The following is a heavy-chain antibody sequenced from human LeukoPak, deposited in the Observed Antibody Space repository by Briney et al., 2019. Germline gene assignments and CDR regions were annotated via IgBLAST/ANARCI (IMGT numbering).Heavy chain of an antibody. D-gene: IGHD2-15*01. Sequence: GGSLRLSCAASGFTVSTYAMNWVRQAPGKGLEWVPVVTDNGVTTYYADSVKGRFTISRDNSKNTLYLQMNSLRVEDTAVYYCAKGLGYCGRPACYEDYWGQGTLVTVSS. CDR2: VTDNGVTT. J-gene: IGHJ4*02. V-gene: IGHV3-23*01. CDR3: AKGLGYCGRPACYEDY. CDR1: GFTVSTYA.